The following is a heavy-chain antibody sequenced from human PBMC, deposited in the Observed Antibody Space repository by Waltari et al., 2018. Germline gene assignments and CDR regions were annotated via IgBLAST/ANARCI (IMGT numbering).Heavy chain of an antibody. CDR2: ISDSGTTK. CDR1: GSTFDVYE. CDR3: ARDHRQQEFDY. D-gene: IGHD6-13*01. Sequence: EVQLVESGGGLVQPGGSLSLSWAASGSTFDVYELTWVRQAPGKGLEWVSYISDSGTTKYYADSVRGRFTISRDNAKNSLYLQMNTLRAEDTAVYYCARDHRQQEFDYWGQGSLVTVSS. J-gene: IGHJ4*02. V-gene: IGHV3-48*03.